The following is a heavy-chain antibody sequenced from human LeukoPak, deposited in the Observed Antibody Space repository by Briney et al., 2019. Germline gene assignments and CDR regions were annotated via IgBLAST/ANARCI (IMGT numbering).Heavy chain of an antibody. J-gene: IGHJ2*01. D-gene: IGHD6-19*01. Sequence: SETLSLTCTVSGGSISSGGYYWGWIRQPPGKGLEWIGEINHSGSTNYNPSLKSRVTISVDTSKNQFSLKLSSVTAAGTAVYFCARHGWHAWYFDLWGRGALVAVSS. V-gene: IGHV4-39*07. CDR2: INHSGST. CDR1: GGSISSGGYY. CDR3: ARHGWHAWYFDL.